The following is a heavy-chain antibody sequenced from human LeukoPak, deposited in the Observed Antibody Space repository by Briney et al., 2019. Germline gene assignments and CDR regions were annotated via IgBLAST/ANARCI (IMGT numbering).Heavy chain of an antibody. CDR1: GGSFSGYY. Sequence: SETLSLTCAVYGGSFSGYYWSWIRQPPGKGLEWIGSIYHSGSTYYNPSLKSRVTISVDTSKNQFSLKLSSVTAADTAVYYCATPSNYYGSGSYYSHIFDYWGQGTLVTVS. CDR3: ATPSNYYGSGSYYSHIFDY. V-gene: IGHV4-34*01. J-gene: IGHJ4*02. D-gene: IGHD3-10*01. CDR2: IYHSGST.